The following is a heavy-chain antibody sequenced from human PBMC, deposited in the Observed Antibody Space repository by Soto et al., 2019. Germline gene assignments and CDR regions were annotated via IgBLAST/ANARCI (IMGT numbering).Heavy chain of an antibody. J-gene: IGHJ6*02. D-gene: IGHD3-10*01. CDR3: ARAGITMVRGVPILSPYYYGMDV. CDR1: GYSIGSGYY. V-gene: IGHV4-38-2*01. Sequence: SETLSLTCAVSGYSIGSGYYWGWIRQPPGKGLEWIGSIYHSGSTYYNPSLKSRVTISVDTSKNQFSLKLSSVTAADTAVYYCARAGITMVRGVPILSPYYYGMDVWGQGTTV. CDR2: IYHSGST.